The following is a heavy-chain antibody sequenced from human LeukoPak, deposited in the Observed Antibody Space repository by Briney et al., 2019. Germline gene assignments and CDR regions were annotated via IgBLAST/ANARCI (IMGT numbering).Heavy chain of an antibody. CDR1: GYTFTCYY. D-gene: IGHD3-10*01. V-gene: IGHV1-2*04. Sequence: ASVKVSCKASGYTFTCYYMHWGRQAPGQGLEWKGWINPNSGGTNYAQKFQGWVTMTRDTSISTAYMELSRLRSDDTAVYYCARARGVLLWFGESQKDYGMDVWGKGTTVTVSS. CDR3: ARARGVLLWFGESQKDYGMDV. CDR2: INPNSGGT. J-gene: IGHJ6*04.